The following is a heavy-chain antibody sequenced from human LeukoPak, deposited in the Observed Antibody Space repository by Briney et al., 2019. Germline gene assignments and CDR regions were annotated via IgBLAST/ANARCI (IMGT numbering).Heavy chain of an antibody. J-gene: IGHJ4*02. CDR3: ARGGFGVPFDY. CDR2: IYYSGST. D-gene: IGHD3-3*01. Sequence: SQTLSLTCTVSGGSISSYYWSWIRQPPGKGLEWISYIYYSGSTKYNPSLKSRVTISVDTSKNQFSLKLSSVTAADTAVYYCARGGFGVPFDYWGQGALVTVSS. V-gene: IGHV4-59*01. CDR1: GGSISSYY.